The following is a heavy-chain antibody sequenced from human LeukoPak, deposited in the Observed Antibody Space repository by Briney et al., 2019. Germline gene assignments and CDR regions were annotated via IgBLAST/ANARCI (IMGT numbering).Heavy chain of an antibody. V-gene: IGHV4-61*05. D-gene: IGHD3-10*01. J-gene: IGHJ4*02. Sequence: YPSETLSLTCTVSAGSISSNRYYWGWLRQPPGKGLEWIGYIYYSGSTNYNPSLKSRVTISVDTSRDQFSLKLSSVTAADTAVYYCARSCRFGDRCYFDHWGQGTLVTVSS. CDR2: IYYSGST. CDR3: ARSCRFGDRCYFDH. CDR1: AGSISSNRYY.